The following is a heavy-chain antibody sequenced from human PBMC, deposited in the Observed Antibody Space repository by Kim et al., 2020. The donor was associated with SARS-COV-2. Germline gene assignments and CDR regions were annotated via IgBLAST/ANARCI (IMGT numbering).Heavy chain of an antibody. V-gene: IGHV1-69*06. CDR3: ARAGVAVAGDGMDV. D-gene: IGHD6-19*01. CDR1: GGTFSSYA. J-gene: IGHJ6*02. CDR2: IIPIFGTA. Sequence: SVKVSCKASGGTFSSYAISWVRQAPGQGLEWMGGIIPIFGTANYAQKFQGRVTITADKSTSTAYMELSSLRSEDTAVYYCARAGVAVAGDGMDVWGQGTTVTVSS.